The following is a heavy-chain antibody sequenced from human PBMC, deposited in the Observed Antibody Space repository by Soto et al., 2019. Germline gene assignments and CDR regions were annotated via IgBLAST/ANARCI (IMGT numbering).Heavy chain of an antibody. D-gene: IGHD5-12*01. CDR1: GFTFSSYG. CDR3: ARDRGSDSGYDDLDY. Sequence: QVQLVESGGGVVQPGRSLRLSCAASGFTFSSYGMHWVRQAPGKGLEWVAVIWYDGSNKYYADSVKGRFTISRDNSKNTLYLQMNSLRAEDTAVYYCARDRGSDSGYDDLDYWGQGTLVTVSS. J-gene: IGHJ4*02. CDR2: IWYDGSNK. V-gene: IGHV3-33*01.